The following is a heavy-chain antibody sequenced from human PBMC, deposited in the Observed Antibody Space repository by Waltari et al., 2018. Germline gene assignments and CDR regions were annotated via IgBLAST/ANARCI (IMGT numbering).Heavy chain of an antibody. CDR1: GAPLRSSHW. D-gene: IGHD2-15*01. V-gene: IGHV4-4*02. J-gene: IGHJ4*02. CDR3: ARDRGKGLYLDS. Sequence: QVQLQESGPGLVQRSGTRSPTCGSSGAPLRSSHWWSWVRQPPGKGLEWVGQVFRSGKTNYNPSLESRVTISMDTSNNQFSLRLISATASDTAVYYCARDRGKGLYLDSWGQGTLVTVSP. CDR2: VFRSGKT.